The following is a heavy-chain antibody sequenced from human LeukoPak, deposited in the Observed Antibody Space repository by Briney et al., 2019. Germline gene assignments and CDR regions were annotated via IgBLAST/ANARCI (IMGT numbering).Heavy chain of an antibody. CDR3: ARVGGVERDY. CDR1: GGSFSGYY. CDR2: INHSGST. D-gene: IGHD3-3*01. V-gene: IGHV4-34*01. J-gene: IGHJ4*02. Sequence: SETLSLTCAVYGGSFSGYYWSWIRQPPGEGLEWIGEINHSGSTNYNPSLKSRVTISVDTSKNQFSLKLSSVTAADTAVYYCARVGGVERDYWGQGTLVTVSS.